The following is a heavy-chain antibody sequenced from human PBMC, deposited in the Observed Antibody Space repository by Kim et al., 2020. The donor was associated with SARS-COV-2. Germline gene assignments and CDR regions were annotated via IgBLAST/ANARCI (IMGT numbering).Heavy chain of an antibody. CDR1: GFTFSSYS. D-gene: IGHD1-20*01. J-gene: IGHJ4*02. Sequence: GGSLRLSCAASGFTFSSYSMNWVRQAPGKGLEWVSSISSSSSYIYYADSVKGRFTISRDNAKNSLYLQMNSLRAEDTAVYYCARENADWYNWNKGDYWGQGTLVTVSS. CDR2: ISSSSSYI. V-gene: IGHV3-21*01. CDR3: ARENADWYNWNKGDY.